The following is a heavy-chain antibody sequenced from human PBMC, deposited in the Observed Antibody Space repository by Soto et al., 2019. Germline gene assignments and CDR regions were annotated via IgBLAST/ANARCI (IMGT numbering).Heavy chain of an antibody. CDR3: SRDLGSNWFQGLFAP. Sequence: GGPLRLSYEASRVTLRSYGIHSVRQAPGKGLEWVAAISYDGDNRYYADSVKCRFTVSRDNSKSTLYLQMESLRTADTAVYYCSRDLGSNWFQGLFAPWGHGTLVTVSS. J-gene: IGHJ5*02. CDR2: ISYDGDNR. CDR1: RVTLRSYG. V-gene: IGHV3-30*03. D-gene: IGHD6-13*01.